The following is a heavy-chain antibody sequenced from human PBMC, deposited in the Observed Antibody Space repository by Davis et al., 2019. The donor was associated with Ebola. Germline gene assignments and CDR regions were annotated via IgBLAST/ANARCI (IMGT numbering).Heavy chain of an antibody. Sequence: GESLKISCKDSGNSFASHWIGWVRQMPGKGLEWMGIIYTGDSDTRYSPSFRGQVPISADKSIKTAFLQWSSLKASDTAMYYCASLRRTITGMDDAFDIWGQGTMVTVSS. J-gene: IGHJ3*02. D-gene: IGHD2-8*02. CDR2: IYTGDSDT. CDR3: ASLRRTITGMDDAFDI. V-gene: IGHV5-51*01. CDR1: GNSFASHW.